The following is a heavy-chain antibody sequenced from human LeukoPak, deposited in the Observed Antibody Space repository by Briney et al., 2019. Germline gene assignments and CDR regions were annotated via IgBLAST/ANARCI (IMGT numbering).Heavy chain of an antibody. D-gene: IGHD3-3*01. V-gene: IGHV3-11*04. CDR1: GFTFSDYY. CDR2: ISSGGNSI. J-gene: IGHJ4*02. Sequence: GGSLRLSCAASGFTFSDYYMCWIRQAPGKGLEWVSYISSGGNSIHYADSMKGRFTISRDNAKNSLSLQMNSLRAEDTAVYYCARAKYNDFWSGSYYFDYWGQGTLVTVSS. CDR3: ARAKYNDFWSGSYYFDY.